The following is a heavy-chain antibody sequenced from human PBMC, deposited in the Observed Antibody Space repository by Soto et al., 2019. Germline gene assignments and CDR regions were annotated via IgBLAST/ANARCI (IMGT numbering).Heavy chain of an antibody. J-gene: IGHJ4*02. V-gene: IGHV4-39*01. CDR2: IYYSGST. D-gene: IGHD3-3*01. Sequence: QLQLQESGPGLVKPSETLSLTCTVSGGSISSSSYYWGWIRQPPGKGLEWIGSIYYSGSTYYNPSRKSRVTISVDTSKNQFSLKLSSVTAADTAVYYCARRHRITTFGVVTQDYWGQGTLVTVSS. CDR3: ARRHRITTFGVVTQDY. CDR1: GGSISSSSYY.